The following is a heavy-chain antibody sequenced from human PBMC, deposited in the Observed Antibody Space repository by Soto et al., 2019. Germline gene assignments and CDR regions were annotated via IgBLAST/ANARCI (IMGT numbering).Heavy chain of an antibody. J-gene: IGHJ4*02. CDR1: GGSISSYY. V-gene: IGHV4-59*08. CDR2: IYYSGST. Sequence: SETLSLTCTVSGGSISSYYWSWIRQPPGKGLEWIGYIYYSGSTNYNPSLKSRVTISVDTSKNQFSLKLSSVTAADTAVYYCASLTGDRYFDYWGQGTLVTVSS. D-gene: IGHD7-27*01. CDR3: ASLTGDRYFDY.